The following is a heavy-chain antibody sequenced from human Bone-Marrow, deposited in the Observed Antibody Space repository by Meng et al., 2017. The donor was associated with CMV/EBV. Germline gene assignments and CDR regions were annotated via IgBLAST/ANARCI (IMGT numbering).Heavy chain of an antibody. V-gene: IGHV3-21*01. CDR3: ARESRSSTSSDAFVI. CDR2: ISSSSYYI. Sequence: GGSLRLSCAATGFTFSTYSMHWVRQAPGKGLELVSSISSSSYYIYYADSVKGRFTISRDNAKNSLYLQMNSLRAEDTAVYYCARESRSSTSSDAFVIWGQGPRVTGSS. J-gene: IGHJ3*02. CDR1: GFTFSTYS. D-gene: IGHD2-2*01.